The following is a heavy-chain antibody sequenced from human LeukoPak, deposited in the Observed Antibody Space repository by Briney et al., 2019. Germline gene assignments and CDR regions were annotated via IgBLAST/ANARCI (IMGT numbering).Heavy chain of an antibody. CDR1: SFTFSSFI. J-gene: IGHJ3*02. Sequence: GGSLRLSCAASSFTFSSFIMGWVRQAPGKGLEWVSAISDSGGSTYYADSVKGRFTISRDNSKNTLYLQMNSLRAEDTAVYYCARESVDDAFDIWGQGTMVTVSS. V-gene: IGHV3-23*01. CDR2: ISDSGGST. CDR3: ARESVDDAFDI.